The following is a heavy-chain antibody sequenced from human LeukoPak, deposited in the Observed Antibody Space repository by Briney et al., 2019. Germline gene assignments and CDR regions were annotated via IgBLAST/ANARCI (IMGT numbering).Heavy chain of an antibody. Sequence: PSETLSLTCAVSGGSISSGGYSWSWIRQPPGKGLEWIGYIYYSGSTNYNPSLKSRVTISVDTSKNQFSLKLSSVTAADTAVYYCARVARIAAAGTLYFDYWGQGTLVTVSS. J-gene: IGHJ4*02. CDR3: ARVARIAAAGTLYFDY. CDR2: IYYSGST. V-gene: IGHV4-61*08. CDR1: GGSISSGGYS. D-gene: IGHD6-13*01.